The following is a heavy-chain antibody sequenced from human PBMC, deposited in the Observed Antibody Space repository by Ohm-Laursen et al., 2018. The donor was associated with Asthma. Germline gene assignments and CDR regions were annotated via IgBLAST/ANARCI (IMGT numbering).Heavy chain of an antibody. CDR1: GGTFSSYA. Sequence: SSVKVSCKASGGTFSSYAISWVRQAPGQGLEWMGGIIPIFGTANYAQKFQGRVTITADESTSTAYMELSSLRAEDTAVYYCAREYSSSSWGDYYYYGMDVWGQGTTVTVSS. J-gene: IGHJ6*02. CDR2: IIPIFGTA. V-gene: IGHV1-69*01. D-gene: IGHD6-6*01. CDR3: AREYSSSSWGDYYYYGMDV.